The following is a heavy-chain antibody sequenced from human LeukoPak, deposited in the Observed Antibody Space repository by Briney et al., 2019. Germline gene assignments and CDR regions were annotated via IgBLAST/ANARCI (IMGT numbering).Heavy chain of an antibody. Sequence: AEPLKISCKGSGYSFTSYWIGWVRQMPGKGLEWMGIIYPGDSDTRYSPSFQGQVTISADKSISTAYLQWSSLKASDTAMYYCARQRYYYDSSGTYFDYWGQGTLVTVSS. CDR1: GYSFTSYW. D-gene: IGHD3-22*01. V-gene: IGHV5-51*01. J-gene: IGHJ4*02. CDR3: ARQRYYYDSSGTYFDY. CDR2: IYPGDSDT.